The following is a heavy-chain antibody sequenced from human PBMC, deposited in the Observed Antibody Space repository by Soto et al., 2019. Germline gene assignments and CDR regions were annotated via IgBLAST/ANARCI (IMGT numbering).Heavy chain of an antibody. CDR1: GYIFTNYA. CDR3: ARVAMAAFYY. D-gene: IGHD6-19*01. Sequence: GASVKVSCKASGYIFTNYATHWMRQAPGQRLEWMGWINAGNGNTKYSQKFQGRVTITRDTSANTAYMELSSLRSEDTAVYYCARVAMAAFYYWGQGTLVTVSS. V-gene: IGHV1-3*01. CDR2: INAGNGNT. J-gene: IGHJ4*02.